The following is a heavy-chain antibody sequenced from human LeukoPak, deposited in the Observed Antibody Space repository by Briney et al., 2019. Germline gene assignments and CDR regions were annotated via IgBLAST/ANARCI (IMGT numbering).Heavy chain of an antibody. CDR1: GFTFSGSA. V-gene: IGHV3-73*01. CDR3: SSGGYCISTSCYGEN. Sequence: PGGSLRLSCAGSGFTFSGSAMHWVRQASGKGLEWVGRIRSKANSYATAYAASVKGRFTISRDDSKNTAYLQMNSLKTEDTAVYFCSSGGYCISTSCYGENWGQGTLVTVSS. D-gene: IGHD2-2*01. CDR2: IRSKANSYAT. J-gene: IGHJ4*02.